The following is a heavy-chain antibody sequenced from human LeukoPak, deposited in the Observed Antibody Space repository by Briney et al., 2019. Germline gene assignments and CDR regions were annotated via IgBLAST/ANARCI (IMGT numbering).Heavy chain of an antibody. CDR2: ISGSSGNT. Sequence: PGGSLRLSCAASGFTFNTYAMSWVRQAPGKGLEWVSAISGSSGNTYYADSVKGRFTFSRDNSKNTLYLQMNSLRAEDTAVYYCARDSGDSSGYYNYWGQGTLVTVSS. J-gene: IGHJ4*02. CDR3: ARDSGDSSGYYNY. CDR1: GFTFNTYA. D-gene: IGHD3-22*01. V-gene: IGHV3-23*01.